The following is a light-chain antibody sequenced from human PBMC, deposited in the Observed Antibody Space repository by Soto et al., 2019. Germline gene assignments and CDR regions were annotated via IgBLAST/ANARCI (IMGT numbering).Light chain of an antibody. CDR2: DAS. V-gene: IGKV3-20*01. J-gene: IGKJ1*01. Sequence: EIVLTQSPGTLSLSPGERATLSCRASQTGTRGYIAWYQQRPGQAPRLLIYDASSRATGIPDRFSGSESGTDFTITISRLVPEDFAVYYCQQYGDSPGAFRNGPKVEIK. CDR1: QTGTRGY. CDR3: QQYGDSPGA.